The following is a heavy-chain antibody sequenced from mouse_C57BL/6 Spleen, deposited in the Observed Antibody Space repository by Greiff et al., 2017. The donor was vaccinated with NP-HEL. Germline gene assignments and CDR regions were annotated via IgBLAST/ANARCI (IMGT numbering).Heavy chain of an antibody. CDR1: GYSITSGYY. D-gene: IGHD3-2*02. Sequence: EVHLVESGPGLVKPSQSLSLTCSVTGYSITSGYYWNWIRQFPGNKLEWMGYISYDGSNNYNPSLKNRISITRDTSKNQFFLKLNSVTTEDTATYYCAREGRSSGLAWFAYWGQGTLVTVSA. CDR2: ISYDGSN. J-gene: IGHJ3*01. CDR3: AREGRSSGLAWFAY. V-gene: IGHV3-6*01.